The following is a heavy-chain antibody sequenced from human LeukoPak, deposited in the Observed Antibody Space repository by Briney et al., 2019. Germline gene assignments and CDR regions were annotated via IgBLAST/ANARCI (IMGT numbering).Heavy chain of an antibody. CDR2: IKQDGSTK. V-gene: IGHV3-7*01. CDR1: GFTFTNSW. J-gene: IGHJ4*02. Sequence: GGSPRLSCAASGFTFTNSWMAWVRRAPGKGLEWVANIKQDGSTKHYVDSLKGRFTISRDNAKNTLYLQMNSLRAEDTAVYFCARVGGYNSYFDYWGQGTLVTVSS. CDR3: ARVGGYNSYFDY. D-gene: IGHD5-24*01.